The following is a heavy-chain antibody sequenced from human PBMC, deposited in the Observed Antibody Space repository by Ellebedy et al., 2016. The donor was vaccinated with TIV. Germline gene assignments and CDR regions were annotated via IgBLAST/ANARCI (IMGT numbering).Heavy chain of an antibody. Sequence: SGPTLVXPTQTLTLTCTFSGFSLSTSGMCVSWIRQPPGKALEWLALIDWDDDKYYSTSLKTRLTISKDTSKNQVVLTMTNMDPVDTATYYCARYYNWNDQSTAFDYWGQGTLVTVSS. D-gene: IGHD1-1*01. CDR1: GFSLSTSGMC. CDR3: ARYYNWNDQSTAFDY. V-gene: IGHV2-70*01. J-gene: IGHJ4*02. CDR2: IDWDDDK.